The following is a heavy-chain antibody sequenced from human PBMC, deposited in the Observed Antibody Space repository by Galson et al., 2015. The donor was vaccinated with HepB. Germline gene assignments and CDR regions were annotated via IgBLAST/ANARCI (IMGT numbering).Heavy chain of an antibody. V-gene: IGHV6-1*01. CDR1: GDSVSSHTVG. D-gene: IGHD7-27*01. CDR2: AYYRSKWSN. Sequence: CAISGDSVSSHTVGWNWIRQSPSRGLEWLGRAYYRSKWSNDYAQSVQSRITINPDTSKNQISLQLNSVTPEDTAVYYCARSIHLGRGFDSWGQGTLVTVPS. J-gene: IGHJ4*02. CDR3: ARSIHLGRGFDS.